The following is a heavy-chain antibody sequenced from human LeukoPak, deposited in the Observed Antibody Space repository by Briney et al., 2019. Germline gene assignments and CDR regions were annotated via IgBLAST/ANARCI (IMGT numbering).Heavy chain of an antibody. V-gene: IGHV7-4-1*02. CDR3: ARDLGQYCSSTSCYPYGMDV. CDR1: GYTFTSYA. D-gene: IGHD2-2*01. Sequence: ASVKVSCKASGYTFTSYAMNWVRQAPGQGLEWMGWINTNTGNPTYAQGFTGRFVFSLDTSVSTAYLQISSLKAEDTAVYYCARDLGQYCSSTSCYPYGMDVWGQGTTVTVSS. J-gene: IGHJ6*02. CDR2: INTNTGNP.